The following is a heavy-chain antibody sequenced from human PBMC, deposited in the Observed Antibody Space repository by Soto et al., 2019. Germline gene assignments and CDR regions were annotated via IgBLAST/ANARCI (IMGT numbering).Heavy chain of an antibody. Sequence: GASVKVSCKASGYTFTGYYMHWVRQAPGQGLEWMGWINPNSGGTNYAQKFQGWVTMTRDTSISTAYMELSRLRSDDTAVYYCARGRYYDFWSGQIPAPYYFDYWGQGTLVTVSS. V-gene: IGHV1-2*04. CDR1: GYTFTGYY. CDR3: ARGRYYDFWSGQIPAPYYFDY. D-gene: IGHD3-3*01. J-gene: IGHJ4*02. CDR2: INPNSGGT.